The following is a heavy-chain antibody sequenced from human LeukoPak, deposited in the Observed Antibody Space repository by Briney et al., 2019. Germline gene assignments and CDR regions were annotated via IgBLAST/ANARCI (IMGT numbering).Heavy chain of an antibody. Sequence: SETLSLTCTVSGGSISSSSYSWGWLRQPPGKGLEWIGSVYYSGSTYYNPSLKSRVTISVDTSKKQFSLNRISVTAADTAYYMDVWGKRTTVTGSS. J-gene: IGHJ6*03. CDR3: V. V-gene: IGHV4-39*07. CDR2: VYYSGST. CDR1: GGSISSSSYS.